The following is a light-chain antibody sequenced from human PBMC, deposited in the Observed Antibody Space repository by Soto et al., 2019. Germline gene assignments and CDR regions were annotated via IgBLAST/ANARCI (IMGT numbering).Light chain of an antibody. CDR3: QQYNNWLRT. V-gene: IGKV3-15*01. J-gene: IGKJ4*01. CDR1: QSVSSN. Sequence: EIVMTQSPATLSVSPGERATLSCRASQSVSSNLAWYLHKPGQAPRLLIYGASTRATGIPARFSGSGSGTEFTLTISSLQSEDFAVYYCQQYNNWLRTFGGGTKVEIK. CDR2: GAS.